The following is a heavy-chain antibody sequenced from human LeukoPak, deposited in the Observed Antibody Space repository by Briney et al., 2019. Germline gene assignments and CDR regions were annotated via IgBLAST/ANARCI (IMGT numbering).Heavy chain of an antibody. D-gene: IGHD6-19*01. CDR1: GFTFSDYY. Sequence: GGSLRLSCAVSGFTFSDYYMSWIRQAPGEGLEWVSYISSSGITIYYADSVKGRFTVSRDNAKDSLYLQMSSLRAEDTAVYYCTTLRTSGWYQDSWGQGTLVTVSS. CDR2: ISSSGITI. J-gene: IGHJ4*02. V-gene: IGHV3-11*01. CDR3: TTLRTSGWYQDS.